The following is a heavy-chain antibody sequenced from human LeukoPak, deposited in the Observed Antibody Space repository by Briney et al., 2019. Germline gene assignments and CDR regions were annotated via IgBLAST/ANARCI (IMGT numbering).Heavy chain of an antibody. V-gene: IGHV4-39*01. J-gene: IGHJ5*02. CDR2: IYYSGDA. D-gene: IGHD3-10*01. Sequence: SETLSLTCSVSGRSITSSSHYWGWIRQPPGKGLEWIASIYYSGDAYYNPSLKSRVTTSVDTSKSQFSLRLSSVTAADTAVYYCARLGIMVRGVIRAGGNWFDPWGQGTLVTVSS. CDR1: GRSITSSSHY. CDR3: ARLGIMVRGVIRAGGNWFDP.